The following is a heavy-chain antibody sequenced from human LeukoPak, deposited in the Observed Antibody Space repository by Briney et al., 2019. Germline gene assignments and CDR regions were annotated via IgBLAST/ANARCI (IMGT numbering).Heavy chain of an antibody. CDR2: IYTSGST. CDR3: ARHTDSSGYLALYFDY. CDR1: GGSISSYY. J-gene: IGHJ4*02. Sequence: SETLSLTCTVSGGSISSYYWSWIRQPAGKGLEWIGRIYTSGSTNYNPSLKSRVTMSVDTSKNQFSLKLSSVTAADTAVYYCARHTDSSGYLALYFDYWGQGTLVTVSS. V-gene: IGHV4-4*07. D-gene: IGHD3-22*01.